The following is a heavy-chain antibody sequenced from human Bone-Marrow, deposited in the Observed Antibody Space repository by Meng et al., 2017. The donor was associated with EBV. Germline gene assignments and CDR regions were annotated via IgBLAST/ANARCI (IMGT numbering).Heavy chain of an antibody. CDR3: ARDSGITGTNGVDY. CDR1: GGSSSSSNW. V-gene: IGHV4-4*02. J-gene: IGHJ4*02. Sequence: QVRRQGSGPGLVKPSGTLSPTGAVSGGSSSSSNWWSWVRQPPGKGLEWIGEIYHSGSTNYNPSLKSRVTISVDTSKNQFSLKLSSVTAADTAVYYCARDSGITGTNGVDYWGQGTLVTVSS. CDR2: IYHSGST. D-gene: IGHD1-20*01.